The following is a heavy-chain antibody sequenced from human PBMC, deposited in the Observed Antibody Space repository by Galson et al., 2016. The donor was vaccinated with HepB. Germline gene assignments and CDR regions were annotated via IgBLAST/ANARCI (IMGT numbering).Heavy chain of an antibody. J-gene: IGHJ4*02. CDR3: VKGRSGGGYYFDN. CDR2: ISSDGGST. CDR1: GFIFSRYG. V-gene: IGHV3-23*01. Sequence: SLRLSCAASGFIFSRYGVAWVRQAPGKGLEWVSIISSDGGSTHYADSLKGRFTISRDNAKNTLYLQMNRLRAEDTAVCFCVKGRSGGGYYFDNWGQGTLVIVSS. D-gene: IGHD4-23*01.